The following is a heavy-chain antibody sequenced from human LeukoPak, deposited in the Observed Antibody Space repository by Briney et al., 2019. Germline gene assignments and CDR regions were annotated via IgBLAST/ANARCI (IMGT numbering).Heavy chain of an antibody. V-gene: IGHV4-34*01. CDR2: INHSGST. J-gene: IGHJ4*02. CDR1: GGSFSGYY. Sequence: PSETLSLTCAVYGGSFSGYYWSWIRQPPGKGLEWIGEINHSGSTNYNPSLKSRVTISVDTSKNQFSLKLSSVTAADTAVYYCARAELGFSSRTFDYWGQGTLVTVSS. CDR3: ARAELGFSSRTFDY. D-gene: IGHD7-27*01.